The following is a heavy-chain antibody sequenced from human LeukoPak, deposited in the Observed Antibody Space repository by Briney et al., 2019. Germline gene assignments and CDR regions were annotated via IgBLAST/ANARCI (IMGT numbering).Heavy chain of an antibody. CDR3: ARAGSLWFGESKLDY. D-gene: IGHD3-10*01. J-gene: IGHJ4*02. Sequence: GGSLRLSRAASGFTFDDYGMSRVRQAPGKGLEWVSGINWNGGSTGYADSVKGRFTISRDNAKNSLYLQMNSLRAEDTAVFYCARAGSLWFGESKLDYWGQGTLVTVSS. CDR1: GFTFDDYG. V-gene: IGHV3-20*04. CDR2: INWNGGST.